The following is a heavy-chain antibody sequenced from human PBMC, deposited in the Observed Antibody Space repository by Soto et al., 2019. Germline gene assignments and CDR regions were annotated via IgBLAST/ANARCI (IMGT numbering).Heavy chain of an antibody. CDR3: ARVEGLWGSYRPLFDY. CDR1: GGSISSGGYY. J-gene: IGHJ4*02. D-gene: IGHD3-16*02. V-gene: IGHV4-31*03. Sequence: PSETLSLTCTVSGGSISSGGYYWSWIRQHPGKGLEWIGYIYYSGSTYYNPSLKSRVTISVDTSKNQFSLKLSSVTAADTAVYYCARVEGLWGSYRPLFDYWGQGTLVTVSS. CDR2: IYYSGST.